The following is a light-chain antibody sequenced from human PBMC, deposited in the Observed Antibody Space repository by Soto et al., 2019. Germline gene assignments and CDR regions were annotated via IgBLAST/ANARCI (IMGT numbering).Light chain of an antibody. CDR3: SSSTSSSTLV. Sequence: QSVLTQPPSVSGSPGQSVTISCTGTSSDVGSYNRVSWYQQPPGTAPKLMIYEVSYRPSGVPGRFSGSKSGNTASLTISGLQAEDEADYYCSSSTSSSTLVFGGGTKLTGL. CDR1: SSDVGSYNR. CDR2: EVS. V-gene: IGLV2-18*02. J-gene: IGLJ2*01.